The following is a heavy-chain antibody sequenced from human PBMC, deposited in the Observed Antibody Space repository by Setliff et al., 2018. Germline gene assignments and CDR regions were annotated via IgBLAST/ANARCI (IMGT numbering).Heavy chain of an antibody. J-gene: IGHJ6*03. CDR1: GGSISSYY. CDR2: IYTSGST. V-gene: IGHV4-4*07. D-gene: IGHD5-18*01. Sequence: PSETLSLTCTVSGGSISSYYWSWIRQPAGKGPEWIGRIYTSGSTNYNPSLKSRVTMSVDTSKNQFSLKLSSVTAADTAVYYCARDGGAAMDEFYYYYMDVWGKGTTVTVSS. CDR3: ARDGGAAMDEFYYYYMDV.